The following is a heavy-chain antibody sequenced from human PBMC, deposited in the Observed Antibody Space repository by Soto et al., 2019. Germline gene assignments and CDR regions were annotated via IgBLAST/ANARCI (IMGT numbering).Heavy chain of an antibody. CDR1: GGSISSNY. D-gene: IGHD6-13*01. V-gene: IGHV4-59*01. J-gene: IGHJ5*02. CDR3: ARYRREAVAGYTFDN. CDR2: VYNSGST. Sequence: PSETLSLTCTVSGGSISSNYWTWIRQPPGKGLGWIGYVYNSGSTNYNPSLKSRVTISEDTSKSQFSLKVNSMTAADTAVYYCARYRREAVAGYTFDNWGQGILVTVSS.